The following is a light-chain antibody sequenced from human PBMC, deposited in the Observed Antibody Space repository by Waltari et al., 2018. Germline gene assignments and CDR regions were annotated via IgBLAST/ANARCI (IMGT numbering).Light chain of an antibody. J-gene: IGKJ4*01. V-gene: IGKV3-11*01. CDR1: QSVYTF. CDR3: QQRANWPPLT. CDR2: HAS. Sequence: EIVLTLSLVTLSLSPGERASLSCRASQSVYTFLAWYQQKPGHAPRLLIYHASNRAAGIPARFSGSGSGTDFTLTISSLEPEDSAVYYCQQRANWPPLTFGGGTKVEI.